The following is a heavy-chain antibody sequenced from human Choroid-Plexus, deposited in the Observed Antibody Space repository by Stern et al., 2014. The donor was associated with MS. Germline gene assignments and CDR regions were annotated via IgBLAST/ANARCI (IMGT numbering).Heavy chain of an antibody. J-gene: IGHJ4*02. V-gene: IGHV3-30*18. D-gene: IGHD2-15*01. CDR1: GFTFSNFG. CDR3: AKDRQWSTYFFDY. CDR2: RAYDGSDK. Sequence: VQLVESRGGVAQPGRPLILSCAASGFTFSNFGMHWVRQAPGKGLEWVALRAYDGSDKYYADSVKGRFTIVRDNSKNTLYMHMNSLRAEDTAVYYCAKDRQWSTYFFDYWGQGSLVTVSS.